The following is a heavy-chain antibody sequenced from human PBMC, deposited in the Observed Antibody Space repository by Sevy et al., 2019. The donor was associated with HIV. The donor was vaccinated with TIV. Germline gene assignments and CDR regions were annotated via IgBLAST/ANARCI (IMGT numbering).Heavy chain of an antibody. J-gene: IGHJ5*02. D-gene: IGHD6-19*01. V-gene: IGHV3-21*01. Sequence: GGSLRLSCAASGFTFSTYSMNWVRQAPGKGLEWLSSISRISSSIDYAYSVKGRFTISRDNAKNSLYLQMNNLRPEDTAGYYGARDYNSGWRKFNVLDPWGQGTLVTVSS. CDR2: ISRISSSI. CDR3: ARDYNSGWRKFNVLDP. CDR1: GFTFSTYS.